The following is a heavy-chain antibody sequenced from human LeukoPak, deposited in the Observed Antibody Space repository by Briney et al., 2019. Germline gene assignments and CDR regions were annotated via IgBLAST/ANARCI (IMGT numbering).Heavy chain of an antibody. CDR1: GFTFSSYA. CDR2: ISGSGSST. D-gene: IGHD2-21*02. CDR3: AKVATKVVTASYFDY. Sequence: GGSLRLSCAASGFTFSSYAMSWVRQAPGKGLEWVSAISGSGSSTYYADSVKGRFTISRDNSKNTLYLQMDSLRAEDTAVYYCAKVATKVVTASYFDYWGQGTLVTVSS. J-gene: IGHJ4*02. V-gene: IGHV3-23*01.